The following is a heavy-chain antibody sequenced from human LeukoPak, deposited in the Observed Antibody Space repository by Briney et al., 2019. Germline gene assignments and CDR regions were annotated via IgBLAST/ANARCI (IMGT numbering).Heavy chain of an antibody. CDR1: GGSISSSSYY. Sequence: SETLSLTCTVSGGSISSSSYYWGWIRQPPGKGLEWIGSIYYSGSTYYNPSLKSRVTISVDTSKNQFSLKLSSVTAADTAVYYCAREGLDSSGYYSLYYFDYWGQGTLVTVSS. V-gene: IGHV4-39*07. J-gene: IGHJ4*02. CDR2: IYYSGST. CDR3: AREGLDSSGYYSLYYFDY. D-gene: IGHD3-22*01.